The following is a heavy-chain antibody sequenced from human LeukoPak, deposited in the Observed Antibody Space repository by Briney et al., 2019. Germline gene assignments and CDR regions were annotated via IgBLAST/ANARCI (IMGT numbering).Heavy chain of an antibody. V-gene: IGHV4-30-2*01. CDR3: ARVELGCSYGAYFDY. CDR2: IYHSGST. Sequence: PSQTLSLTCAVSGGSISSGGYSWSWIRQPPGKGLEWIGYIYHSGSTYYNPSLKSRVTISVDRPKNQFSLKLSSVTAADTAVYYCARVELGCSYGAYFDYWGQGTLVTVSS. J-gene: IGHJ4*02. D-gene: IGHD5-18*01. CDR1: GGSISSGGYS.